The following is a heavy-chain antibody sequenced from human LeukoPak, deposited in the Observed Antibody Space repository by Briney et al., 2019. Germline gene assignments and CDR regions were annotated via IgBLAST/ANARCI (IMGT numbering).Heavy chain of an antibody. V-gene: IGHV4-39*07. CDR2: IYYSGST. D-gene: IGHD1-14*01. J-gene: IGHJ3*02. Sequence: SETLSLTCTVSGGSISGSSYYWGWIRQPPGKGLEWIGSIYYSGSTNYNPSLKSRVTISVDTSKNQFSLKLSSVTAADTAVYYCARGPGIYFDIWGQGTMVTVSS. CDR1: GGSISGSSYY. CDR3: ARGPGIYFDI.